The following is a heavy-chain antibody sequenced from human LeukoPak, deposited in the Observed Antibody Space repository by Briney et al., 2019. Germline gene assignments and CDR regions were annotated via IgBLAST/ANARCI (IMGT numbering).Heavy chain of an antibody. CDR2: ISYDGSNK. D-gene: IGHD4-17*01. CDR3: AKSRDYGDYNEYFQH. CDR1: GFTLSSYG. J-gene: IGHJ1*01. Sequence: GRSLRLSCAASGFTLSSYGMHWVRQAPGKGLEWVAVISYDGSNKYYADSVKGRFTISRDNSKNTLYLQMNSLRAEDTAVYYCAKSRDYGDYNEYFQHWGQGTLVTVSS. V-gene: IGHV3-30*18.